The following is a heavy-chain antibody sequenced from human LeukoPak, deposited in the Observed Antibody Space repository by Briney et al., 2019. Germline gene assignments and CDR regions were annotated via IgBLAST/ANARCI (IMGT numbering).Heavy chain of an antibody. J-gene: IGHJ3*02. V-gene: IGHV3-30*18. CDR3: AKDYHSSGWAAFDI. CDR2: ISYDGSNK. D-gene: IGHD3-22*01. Sequence: GGSLRLSCAASGFTFNSFGMHWVRQAPGKGLEWVAVISYDGSNKYFADSVKGRFTISRDNSKNTLYLQMNSLRAEDTAVYYCAKDYHSSGWAAFDIWGQGTMVTVSS. CDR1: GFTFNSFG.